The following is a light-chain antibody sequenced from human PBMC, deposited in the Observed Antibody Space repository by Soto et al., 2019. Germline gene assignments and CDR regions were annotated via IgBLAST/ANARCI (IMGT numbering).Light chain of an antibody. V-gene: IGKV3-11*01. CDR2: DAS. J-gene: IGKJ1*01. CDR1: QSVSSY. CDR3: QQYSTLWT. Sequence: IVWTHSPATLSFSPGEMATLSFRASQSVSSYLAWYQQKPGQAPRLLIYDASNRATGIPARFSGSGSGTEFTLTISSLQPDDFAAYYCQQYSTLWTFGQGTKVDIK.